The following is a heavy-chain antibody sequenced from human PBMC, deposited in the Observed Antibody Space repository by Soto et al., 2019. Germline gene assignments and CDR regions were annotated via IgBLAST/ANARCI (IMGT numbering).Heavy chain of an antibody. CDR1: GFTFSSYG. Sequence: PGGSLRLSCAASGFTFSSYGMHWVRQAPGKGLEWVAVISGSGGSSYYADAVKGRFTISRDNSKNTLYLQMNSLRAEDTAVYYCAKGDETGDQDAFDIWGQGTMVTVSS. CDR2: ISGSGGSS. CDR3: AKGDETGDQDAFDI. J-gene: IGHJ3*02. V-gene: IGHV3-23*01. D-gene: IGHD3-9*01.